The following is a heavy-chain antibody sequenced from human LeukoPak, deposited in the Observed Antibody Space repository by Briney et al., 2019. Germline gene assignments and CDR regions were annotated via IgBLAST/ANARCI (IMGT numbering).Heavy chain of an antibody. CDR1: GYTFTSYG. V-gene: IGHV1-18*04. J-gene: IGHJ4*02. CDR2: ISAYNGNT. D-gene: IGHD1-1*01. Sequence: GASVKVSCKASGYTFTSYGISWVRQAPGQGLEWMGWISAYNGNTNYAQKLQGRVTMTTDTSTSTAYMELRSLRSDDTAVYYCARNSRTGTRQTGTYFLWGQGTLVTVSS. CDR3: ARNSRTGTRQTGTYFL.